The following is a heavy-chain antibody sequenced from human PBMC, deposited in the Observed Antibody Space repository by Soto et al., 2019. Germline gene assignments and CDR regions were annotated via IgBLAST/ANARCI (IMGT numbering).Heavy chain of an antibody. D-gene: IGHD2-15*01. CDR3: ARGGQVRGGMDV. Sequence: GSLRLSCAASGFTVISHYITWVRQAPGKGLEWVSFMYSGGSTYYADSVKGRFTISRDNSRNTLYLQMNSLRAEDTAVYYCARGGQVRGGMDVWGQGTTVTVSS. CDR1: GFTVISHY. CDR2: MYSGGST. J-gene: IGHJ6*02. V-gene: IGHV3-53*01.